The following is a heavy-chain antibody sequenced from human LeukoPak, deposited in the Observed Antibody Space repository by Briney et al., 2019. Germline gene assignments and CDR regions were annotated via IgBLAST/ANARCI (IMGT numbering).Heavy chain of an antibody. J-gene: IGHJ4*02. D-gene: IGHD6-13*01. CDR3: ARSAESSSWVEFDY. Sequence: ASVKVSCKASGYTLTDYYIHWIRQAPGQGLEWVGWINPNSGDTDYAQKFQGRVTVTRDTSISTAYMEPGRLRSDDTAVYYCARSAESSSWVEFDYWGQRTLVSVSS. V-gene: IGHV1-2*02. CDR2: INPNSGDT. CDR1: GYTLTDYY.